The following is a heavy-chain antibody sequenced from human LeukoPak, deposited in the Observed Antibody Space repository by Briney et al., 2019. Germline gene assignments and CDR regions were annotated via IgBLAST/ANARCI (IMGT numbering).Heavy chain of an antibody. CDR3: ARVPGYGSGNWYFDL. J-gene: IGHJ2*01. D-gene: IGHD5-18*01. Sequence: PGGSLRLSCAASGFTFSDYYMSWIRQAPGKGLEWVSYITSSGTTIFYADSVQGRFTISRDNARNSLDLQMNSLRAEDTAVYYCARVPGYGSGNWYFDLWGRGTLVTVSS. CDR2: ITSSGTTI. CDR1: GFTFSDYY. V-gene: IGHV3-11*04.